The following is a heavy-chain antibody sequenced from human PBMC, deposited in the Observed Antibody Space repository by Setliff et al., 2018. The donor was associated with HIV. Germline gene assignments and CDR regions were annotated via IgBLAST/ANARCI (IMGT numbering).Heavy chain of an antibody. CDR1: GFTFSNAW. CDR3: KAGTGY. V-gene: IGHV3-15*01. D-gene: IGHD6-19*01. Sequence: GGSLRLSCAASGFTFSNAWMNWVRQAPGKGLEWVARIKSKTDGGATDYAAPVKGRFTISRDDSKNTLYLQMNSLKTEDTAVYYCKAGTGYWGQGTLVTVSS. CDR2: IKSKTDGGAT. J-gene: IGHJ4*02.